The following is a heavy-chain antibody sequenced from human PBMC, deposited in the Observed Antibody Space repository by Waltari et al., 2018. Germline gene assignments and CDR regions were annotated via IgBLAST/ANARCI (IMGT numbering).Heavy chain of an antibody. J-gene: IGHJ4*02. V-gene: IGHV1-2*06. D-gene: IGHD1-26*01. CDR3: AREWELLRGLLY. Sequence: QVQLVQSGAEVKKPGASVKVSCKASGYTFTGSYMHWVRQAPGQGLEWMGRINPNSGDTNYAQKFQGRVTMTRDTSISTAYMELSRLRSDDTAVYYCAREWELLRGLLYWGQGTLVTVSS. CDR2: INPNSGDT. CDR1: GYTFTGSY.